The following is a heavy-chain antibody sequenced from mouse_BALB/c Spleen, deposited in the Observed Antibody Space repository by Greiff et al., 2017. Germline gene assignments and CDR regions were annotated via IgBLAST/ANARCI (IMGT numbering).Heavy chain of an antibody. J-gene: IGHJ2*01. CDR1: GYTFSSYW. Sequence: VQLQQSGAELVRPGSSVRISCKSTGYTFSSYWIEWVKQRPGHGLEWIGEILPGSGSTNYNEKFKGKATFTADTSSNTAYMQLSSLTSEDSAVYYCLYYFDYWGQGTTLTVSS. CDR3: LYYFDY. CDR2: ILPGSGST. V-gene: IGHV1-9*01.